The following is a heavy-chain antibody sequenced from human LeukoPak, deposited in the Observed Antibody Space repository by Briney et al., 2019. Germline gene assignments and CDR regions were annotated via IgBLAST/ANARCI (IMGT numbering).Heavy chain of an antibody. D-gene: IGHD3-22*01. V-gene: IGHV3-30*18. CDR1: GFTFSSYG. J-gene: IGHJ4*02. CDR2: ISYDGSNK. CDR3: AKSSSGFVPFDY. Sequence: PGRSLRLSCAASGFTFSSYGMHWVRQAPGKGPEWVAVISYDGSNKYYADSVKGRFTISRDNSKNTLYLQMNSLRAEDTAVYYCAKSSSGFVPFDYWGQGTLVTVSS.